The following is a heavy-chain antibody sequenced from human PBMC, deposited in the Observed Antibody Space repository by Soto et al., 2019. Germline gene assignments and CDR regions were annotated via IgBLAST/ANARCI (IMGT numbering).Heavy chain of an antibody. CDR3: AREEWELLRGAFDI. D-gene: IGHD1-26*01. Sequence: ASVKVSCKASGYTFTGYYMHWVRQAPGQGLEWMGWINPNSGGTNYAQKFQGRVTMTRDTSISTAYMELSRLRSADTAVYYCAREEWELLRGAFDIWGQGTMVTVSS. J-gene: IGHJ3*02. CDR1: GYTFTGYY. CDR2: INPNSGGT. V-gene: IGHV1-2*02.